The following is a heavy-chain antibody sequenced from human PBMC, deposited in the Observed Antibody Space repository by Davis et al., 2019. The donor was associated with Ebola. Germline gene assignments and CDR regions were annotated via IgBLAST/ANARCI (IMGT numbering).Heavy chain of an antibody. V-gene: IGHV3-48*02. CDR2: ISSSSSTI. D-gene: IGHD1-7*01. CDR1: GFTFSSYS. Sequence: GESLKIFCAASGFTFSSYSMNWVRQAPGKGLEWVSYISSSSSTIYYADSVKGRFTISRDNAKNSLYLQMNSLRDEDTAVYYCARDPRYNWNYVPYYFDYWGQGTLVTVSS. J-gene: IGHJ4*02. CDR3: ARDPRYNWNYVPYYFDY.